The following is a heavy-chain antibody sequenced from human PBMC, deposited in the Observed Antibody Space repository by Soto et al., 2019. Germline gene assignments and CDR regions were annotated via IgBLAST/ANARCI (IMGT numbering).Heavy chain of an antibody. D-gene: IGHD1-26*01. CDR1: GASITNYY. V-gene: IGHV4-4*07. CDR3: ARDRRGSRYYYYAMDV. CDR2: IYTSGST. Sequence: QVQLQESGPQLVKPSETLSLTCTVSGASITNYYCSWIRQSAGKGLEWIGHIYTSGSTDYNPSLKSRVTMSVDTSENQFSLKLRSVTAADTAVYYCARDRRGSRYYYYAMDVWGQGATVTVSS. J-gene: IGHJ6*02.